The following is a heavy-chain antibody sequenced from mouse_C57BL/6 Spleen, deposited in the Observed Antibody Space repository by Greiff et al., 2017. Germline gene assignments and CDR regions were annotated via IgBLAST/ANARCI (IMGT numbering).Heavy chain of an antibody. Sequence: EVMLVESGGDLVKPGGSLKLSCAASGFTFSSYGMSWVRQTPDKRLEWVATISSGGSYTYYPDSVKGRLTISRDNAKNTRYLQRSSLKSEDTAMYYCERHDWIYWGQGTTLTVSS. V-gene: IGHV5-6*02. D-gene: IGHD2-4*01. J-gene: IGHJ2*01. CDR2: ISSGGSYT. CDR1: GFTFSSYG. CDR3: ERHDWIY.